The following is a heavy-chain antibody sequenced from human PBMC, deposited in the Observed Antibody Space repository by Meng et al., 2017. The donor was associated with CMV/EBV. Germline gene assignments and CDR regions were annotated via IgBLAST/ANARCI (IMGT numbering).Heavy chain of an antibody. D-gene: IGHD3-22*01. V-gene: IGHV3-21*01. CDR1: GFTFSSYS. CDR3: AREGSGYYYPNWLDP. J-gene: IGHJ5*02. Sequence: GESLKISCAASGFTFSSYSMNWVRQAPGKGLEWVSSISSSSSYIYYADSVKGRFTISRDNAKNSLYLQMNSLRAEDTAVYYCAREGSGYYYPNWLDPWGQGTLVTVSS. CDR2: ISSSSSYI.